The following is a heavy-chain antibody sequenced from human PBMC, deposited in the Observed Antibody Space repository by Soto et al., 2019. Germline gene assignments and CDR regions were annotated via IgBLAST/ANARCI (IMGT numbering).Heavy chain of an antibody. Sequence: QVQLVQSGAEVKKPGASVKVSCKASGYTFTSYGISWVRQAPGQGLEWMGWISAYNGNPNYAQKLQGRVTMTTDTSTSTAYMELRSLRSDDTAVYYCARALWFGESYYYYGMDVWGQGTTVTVSS. V-gene: IGHV1-18*01. J-gene: IGHJ6*02. CDR3: ARALWFGESYYYYGMDV. D-gene: IGHD3-10*01. CDR2: ISAYNGNP. CDR1: GYTFTSYG.